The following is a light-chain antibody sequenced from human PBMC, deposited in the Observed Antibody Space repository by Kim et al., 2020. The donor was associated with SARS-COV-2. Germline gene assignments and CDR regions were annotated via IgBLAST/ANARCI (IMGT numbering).Light chain of an antibody. CDR1: QGISSAF. Sequence: SPGERATLSCRASQGISSAFLAWYQQRPGQAPRLLISGASIRATGIPDRFSGSGSGTDFTLTISRLEPEDFGVYYCQQYGSSLLTFGGGTKVDIK. J-gene: IGKJ4*01. V-gene: IGKV3-20*01. CDR2: GAS. CDR3: QQYGSSLLT.